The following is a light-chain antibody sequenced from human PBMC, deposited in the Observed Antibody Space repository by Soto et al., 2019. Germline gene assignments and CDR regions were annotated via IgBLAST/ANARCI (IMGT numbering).Light chain of an antibody. CDR3: QQLNSYPRRLT. Sequence: DIQLTQSPSFLSASVGDRVTITCRASQGISSYLAWYQQKPGKAPKLLLYAASTLQSGVPSRFSGSGSGTEFSLTISSLQPEDFATYAWQQLNSYPRRLTFGGGTKVEIK. V-gene: IGKV1-9*01. CDR1: QGISSY. J-gene: IGKJ4*01. CDR2: AAS.